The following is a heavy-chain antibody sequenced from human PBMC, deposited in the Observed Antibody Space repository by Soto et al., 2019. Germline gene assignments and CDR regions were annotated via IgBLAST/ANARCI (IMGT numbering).Heavy chain of an antibody. CDR3: AKEGYYYDSSGYVEAFDI. D-gene: IGHD3-22*01. CDR2: ISGSGGST. J-gene: IGHJ3*02. V-gene: IGHV3-23*01. CDR1: GFTFSSYA. Sequence: PWGSLRLSCAASGFTFSSYAMSWVRQAPGKGLEWVSAISGSGGSTYYADSVKGRFTISRDNSKNTLYLQMNSLRAEDTAVYYCAKEGYYYDSSGYVEAFDIWGQGTMVTVS.